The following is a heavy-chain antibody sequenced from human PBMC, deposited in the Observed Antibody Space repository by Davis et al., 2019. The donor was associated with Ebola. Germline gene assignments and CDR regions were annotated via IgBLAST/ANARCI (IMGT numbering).Heavy chain of an antibody. Sequence: ASVKVSCKASGHTFSSYAMHWVRQAPGQRLEWMGWINVGNGNTKYSQKFQGRVTITRDTSATTAYMELSSLRSEDTAVYYCARATFGYNSGWYADYWGQGTLVTVSS. CDR1: GHTFSSYA. D-gene: IGHD6-19*01. J-gene: IGHJ4*02. CDR2: INVGNGNT. CDR3: ARATFGYNSGWYADY. V-gene: IGHV1-3*01.